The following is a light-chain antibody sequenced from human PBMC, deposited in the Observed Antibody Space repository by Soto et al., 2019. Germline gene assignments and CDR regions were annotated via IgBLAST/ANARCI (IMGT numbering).Light chain of an antibody. CDR2: GSS. V-gene: IGKV1-39*01. CDR1: QSIGTS. J-gene: IGKJ4*01. CDR3: QQSSSIRPIT. Sequence: DIQMTQSPSSLSASAGDRVTITCRASQSIGTSLNWYQQKPGKAPKFLIYGSSSLQSGVPSRFSGSGSGTDFTLTISSLQPEDFATYYCQQSSSIRPITFGGGTKVDFK.